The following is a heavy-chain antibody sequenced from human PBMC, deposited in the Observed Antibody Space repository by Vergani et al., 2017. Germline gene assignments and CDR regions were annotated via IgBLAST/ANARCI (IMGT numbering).Heavy chain of an antibody. CDR1: GYTFTGYY. CDR2: INPNSGGT. J-gene: IGHJ5*02. D-gene: IGHD6-13*01. V-gene: IGHV1-2*02. Sequence: QVQLVQSGAEVKKPGASVKVSCKASGYTFTGYYMHWVRQAPGQGLEWMGWINPNSGGTNYAQKFQGRVTMTRDTSISTAYMELSRLRSEDTAVYYCARSIAAAGTIYVTDNWFDPWGQGTLVTVSS. CDR3: ARSIAAAGTIYVTDNWFDP.